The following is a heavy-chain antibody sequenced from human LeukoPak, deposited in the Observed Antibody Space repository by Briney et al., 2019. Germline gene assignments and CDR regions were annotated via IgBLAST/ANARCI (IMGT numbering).Heavy chain of an antibody. CDR1: GGTFSGHF. V-gene: IGHV4-34*01. Sequence: SETLSLTCAVYGGTFSGHFWTWIRQPPGKGLEWIGETNGSGSSNYNPSLKSRVTISVDTSNNHFSLKLSSVTAADTAVYYCARGRRQWLVPPSDYYFYMDVWGKGTTVTVSS. CDR2: TNGSGSS. CDR3: ARGRRQWLVPPSDYYFYMDV. D-gene: IGHD6-19*01. J-gene: IGHJ6*03.